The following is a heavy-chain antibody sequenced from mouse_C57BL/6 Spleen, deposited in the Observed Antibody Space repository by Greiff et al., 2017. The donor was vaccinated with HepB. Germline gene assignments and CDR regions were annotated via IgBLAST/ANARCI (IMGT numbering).Heavy chain of an antibody. CDR3: ARDYGSSYGYAMDY. CDR2: IYPGSGNT. J-gene: IGHJ4*01. V-gene: IGHV1-76*01. CDR1: GYTFTDYY. D-gene: IGHD1-1*01. Sequence: VKLQESGAELVRPGASVKLSCKASGYTFTDYYINWVKQRPGQGLEWIARIYPGSGNTYYNEKFKGKATLTAEKSSSTAYMQLSSLTSEDSAVYFCARDYGSSYGYAMDYWGQGTSVTVSS.